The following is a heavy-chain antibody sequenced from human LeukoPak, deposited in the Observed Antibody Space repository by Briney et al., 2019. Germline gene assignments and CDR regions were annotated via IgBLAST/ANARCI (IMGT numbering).Heavy chain of an antibody. CDR1: GGSISSYY. Sequence: PSETLSLTCTVSGGSISSYYWSWIRQPPGKGLEWIGYIYTSGSTNYNPSLKSRVTISVDTSKNQFSLKLSSVTAADTAVYYCARDSPAAAIPGGYDYWGQGTLVTVSS. CDR3: ARDSPAAAIPGGYDY. V-gene: IGHV4-4*09. CDR2: IYTSGST. D-gene: IGHD2-2*02. J-gene: IGHJ4*02.